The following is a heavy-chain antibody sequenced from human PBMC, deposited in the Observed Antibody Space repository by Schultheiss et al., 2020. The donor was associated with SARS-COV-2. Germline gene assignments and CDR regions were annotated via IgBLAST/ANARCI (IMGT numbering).Heavy chain of an antibody. D-gene: IGHD3-10*01. CDR1: GLTLTDHY. J-gene: IGHJ4*02. Sequence: GESLKISCVASGLTLTDHYMTWIRQAPGKGLEFISYITSSSVYTNYADSVKGRFTISRDNSKNTLYLQMNSLRAEDTAVYYCATKTGSYWGQGTLVTVSS. CDR3: ATKTGSY. CDR2: ITSSSVYT. V-gene: IGHV3-11*06.